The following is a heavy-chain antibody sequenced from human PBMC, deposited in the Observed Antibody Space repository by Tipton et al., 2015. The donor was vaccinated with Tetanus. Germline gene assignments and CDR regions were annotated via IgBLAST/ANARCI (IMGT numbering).Heavy chain of an antibody. J-gene: IGHJ5*02. Sequence: GLVKPSETLSLNCTVSGGSIRDKKYYWGWIRQPPGRGLEWIASIYFEGSTYYSPSLKSRVIISVDTAQNRISLTLTSVTASDTAVYYCARTADNWFDPWGQGILVTVSS. CDR2: IYFEGST. V-gene: IGHV4-39*02. CDR3: ARTADNWFDP. D-gene: IGHD2-21*02. CDR1: GGSIRDKKYY.